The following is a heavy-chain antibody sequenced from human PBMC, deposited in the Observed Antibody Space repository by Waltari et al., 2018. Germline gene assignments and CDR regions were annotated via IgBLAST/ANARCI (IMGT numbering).Heavy chain of an antibody. Sequence: EVQLVESGGGLVKPGGSLRLSCAASGFTFSSYSMNWVPQAPGKGLEWVSSISSSSSYIYYADSVKGRFTISRDNAKNSLYLQMNSLRAEDTAVYYCARVSGLHLGGGYWGQGTLVTVSS. CDR3: ARVSGLHLGGGY. D-gene: IGHD3-16*01. J-gene: IGHJ4*02. V-gene: IGHV3-21*01. CDR2: ISSSSSYI. CDR1: GFTFSSYS.